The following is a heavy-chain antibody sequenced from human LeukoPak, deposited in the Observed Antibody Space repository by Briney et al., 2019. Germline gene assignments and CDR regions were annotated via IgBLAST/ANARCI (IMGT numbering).Heavy chain of an antibody. CDR3: ALNSGYGSGIYYTVPIDY. D-gene: IGHD3-10*01. V-gene: IGHV4-4*09. CDR1: GGSISNYY. Sequence: PSETLSLTCTVSGGSISNYYWSWIRQPPGKGLEWIGYIYASGGTNYNPSLKSRVTISVDTSKNQFSLNLSSVTAADTAVYYCALNSGYGSGIYYTVPIDYWGQGTLVTVSS. J-gene: IGHJ4*02. CDR2: IYASGGT.